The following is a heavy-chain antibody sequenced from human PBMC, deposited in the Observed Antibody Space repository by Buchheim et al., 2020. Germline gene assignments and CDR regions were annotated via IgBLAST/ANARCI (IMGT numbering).Heavy chain of an antibody. CDR1: GFTFSSYW. CDR3: ARSLGLIPRATPYGMDV. V-gene: IGHV3-74*01. Sequence: EVQLVESGGGLVQPGGSLRLSCAASGFTFSSYWMHWVRQAPGKGLEWVSRINSGGSSTSYADSVQGRFTITRDNAKNTLYLQRNSLRAEDTAVYYGARSLGLIPRATPYGMDVWGQGTT. J-gene: IGHJ6*02. CDR2: INSGGSST. D-gene: IGHD3-22*01.